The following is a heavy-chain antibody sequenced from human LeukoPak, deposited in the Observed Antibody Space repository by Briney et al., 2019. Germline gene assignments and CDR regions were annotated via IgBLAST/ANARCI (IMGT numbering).Heavy chain of an antibody. CDR2: INYSGST. Sequence: SSETLSLTCTVSGGSISSSTYYWGWIRQPPGKGLEWIGSINYSGSTYYNPSLKSRVTISVDTSKSLFSLKLSSVTAADTAMYYCARGAVLRFLEWFPPEAFDIWGQGTMVTVSS. J-gene: IGHJ3*02. V-gene: IGHV4-39*02. CDR3: ARGAVLRFLEWFPPEAFDI. D-gene: IGHD3-3*01. CDR1: GGSISSSTYY.